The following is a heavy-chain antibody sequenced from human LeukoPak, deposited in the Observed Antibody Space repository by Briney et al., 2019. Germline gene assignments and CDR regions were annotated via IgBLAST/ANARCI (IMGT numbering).Heavy chain of an antibody. V-gene: IGHV4-30-4*01. CDR1: GGSISSGDYY. J-gene: IGHJ4*02. CDR2: IYYSGST. Sequence: TSETLSLTCTVSGGSISSGDYYWSWIRQPPGKGLEWIGYIYYSGSTYYNPSLKSRVTISVDTSKNQFSLKLSSVTAADTAVYYCARQVHRGYSYDAFDYWGQGTLVTVSS. CDR3: ARQVHRGYSYDAFDY. D-gene: IGHD5-18*01.